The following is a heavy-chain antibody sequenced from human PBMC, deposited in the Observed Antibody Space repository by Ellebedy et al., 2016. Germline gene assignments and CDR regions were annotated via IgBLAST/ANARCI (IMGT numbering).Heavy chain of an antibody. CDR2: IYSGGST. Sequence: GESLKISXAASGFTFSSYAMSWVRQAPGKGLEWVSVIYSGGSTYYADSVKGRFTISRDNSKNTLYLQMNSLRAEDTAVYYCARDLDTAMIGYWGQGTLVTVSS. CDR3: ARDLDTAMIGY. V-gene: IGHV3-66*01. D-gene: IGHD5-18*01. CDR1: GFTFSSYA. J-gene: IGHJ4*02.